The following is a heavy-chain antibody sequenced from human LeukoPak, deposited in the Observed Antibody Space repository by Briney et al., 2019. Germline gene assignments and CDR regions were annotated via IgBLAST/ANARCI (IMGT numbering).Heavy chain of an antibody. D-gene: IGHD6-13*01. Sequence: SETLSLTCTVSGGSIGSSNYFWGWIRQPPGKGLEWIGSIYYTGSTYYNPSLKSRVTISMDTSNNHFSLKLRSVTAADTAVYYCARDLAAAALSVYYYGMDVWGQGTTVTVSS. CDR1: GGSIGSSNYF. J-gene: IGHJ6*02. V-gene: IGHV4-39*02. CDR2: IYYTGST. CDR3: ARDLAAAALSVYYYGMDV.